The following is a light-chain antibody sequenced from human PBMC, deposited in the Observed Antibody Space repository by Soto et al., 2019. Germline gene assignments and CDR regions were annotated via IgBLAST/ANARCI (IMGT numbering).Light chain of an antibody. V-gene: IGKV4-1*01. CDR3: QQYYSTPWT. CDR1: QSVLYSPDSENY. CDR2: WSS. J-gene: IGKJ1*01. Sequence: DIVISQSPESLAVSVGDRASINCKSGQSVLYSPDSENYLAWYQLKARQPPRLLIYWSSTRESGVPDRFSGSGSGTDFNLTISTLQAEDVAVYYCQQYYSTPWTFGKGTKVDIK.